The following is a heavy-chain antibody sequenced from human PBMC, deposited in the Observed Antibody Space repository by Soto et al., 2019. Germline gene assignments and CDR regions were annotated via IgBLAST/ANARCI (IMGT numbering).Heavy chain of an antibody. CDR2: IRKKANGYTT. CDR3: VRVDGRYNIYY. D-gene: IGHD1-20*01. CDR1: GFTFSDHY. V-gene: IGHV3-72*01. J-gene: IGHJ4*02. Sequence: EVQLVESGGGLVQPGGSLRLSCAASGFTFSDHYMDWVRQAPEKGLEWVGRIRKKANGYTTEYAASVKGRFTISRDDSKNSLYVQMNSLKIEDTALYYCVRVDGRYNIYYWGQGTLVTVSS.